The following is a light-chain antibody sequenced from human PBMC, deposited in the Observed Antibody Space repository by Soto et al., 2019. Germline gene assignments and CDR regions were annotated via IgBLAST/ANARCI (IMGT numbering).Light chain of an antibody. CDR2: DAS. CDR1: QSIQTW. J-gene: IGKJ2*01. V-gene: IGKV1-5*01. Sequence: DIQMTQSPSTLSASVGDRVTISCRASQSIQTWLAWYQQRPGKAPNLLIFDASDLASGVSSRVSGSGSGADFHLTISSLQADDFATCYRQQYGGDPYSFGRGTRLEIK. CDR3: QQYGGDPYS.